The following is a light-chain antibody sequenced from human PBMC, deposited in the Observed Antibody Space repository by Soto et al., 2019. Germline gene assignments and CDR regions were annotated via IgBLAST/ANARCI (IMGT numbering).Light chain of an antibody. J-gene: IGLJ1*01. CDR3: AAWDESLNGYV. V-gene: IGLV1-44*01. CDR1: SSNIGRNT. Sequence: QSVLTQPPSASGTPGQRVTISCSGSSSNIGRNTVNWYKQLPGTAPKLLIYSNNQRPSGVPDRFSGSKSSTSASLAISGIKSEDEAGYCCAAWDESLNGYVFGTGTKVTGL. CDR2: SNN.